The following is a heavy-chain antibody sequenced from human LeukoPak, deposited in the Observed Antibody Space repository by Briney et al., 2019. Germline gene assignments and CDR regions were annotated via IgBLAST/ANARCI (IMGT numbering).Heavy chain of an antibody. CDR2: IYRTGSA. J-gene: IGHJ4*02. CDR1: GGSISNGNW. CDR3: VRCGSYCLDY. Sequence: SETLSLTCGVSGGSISNGNWWSWVRQPPGKGLEWIGEIYRTGSANYNPSLKSRVTISVDKSKNQFSLSLNSVTAADTAVYYCVRCGSYCLDYWGQGTLVTVSS. V-gene: IGHV4-4*02. D-gene: IGHD1-26*01.